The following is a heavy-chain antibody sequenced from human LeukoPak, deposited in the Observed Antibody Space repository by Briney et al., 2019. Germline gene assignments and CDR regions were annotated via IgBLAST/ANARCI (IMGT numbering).Heavy chain of an antibody. Sequence: GGSLRLSCAASGFTFSSYGMHWVRQAPGKGLERVAVIWYDGSNKYYADSVKGRFTISRDNFKNTLYLQMNSLRAEDTAVYYCARGAYTARFPFDPWGQGTLVTVSS. V-gene: IGHV3-33*01. D-gene: IGHD5-18*01. CDR3: ARGAYTARFPFDP. J-gene: IGHJ5*02. CDR1: GFTFSSYG. CDR2: IWYDGSNK.